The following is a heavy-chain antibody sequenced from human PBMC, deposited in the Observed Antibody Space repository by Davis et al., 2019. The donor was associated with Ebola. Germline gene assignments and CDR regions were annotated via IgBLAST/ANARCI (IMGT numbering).Heavy chain of an antibody. CDR1: GFTFSSYS. CDR3: ARETNYYDSSGYYWGGFDY. J-gene: IGHJ4*02. D-gene: IGHD3-22*01. Sequence: GESLKISCAASGFTFSSYSMNWVRQAPGKGLEWVSSISSSSSYIYYADSVKGRFTISRDNAKNSLYLQMNSLSAEDTAVYYCARETNYYDSSGYYWGGFDYWGQGTLVTVSS. CDR2: ISSSSSYI. V-gene: IGHV3-21*01.